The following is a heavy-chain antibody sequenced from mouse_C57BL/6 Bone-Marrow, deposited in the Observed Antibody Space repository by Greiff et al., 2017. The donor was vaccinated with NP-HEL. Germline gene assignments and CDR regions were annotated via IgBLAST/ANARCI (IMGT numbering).Heavy chain of an antibody. CDR1: GYTFTSYW. V-gene: IGHV1-64*01. CDR3: ARRGFPYAMDY. J-gene: IGHJ4*01. Sequence: QVQLQQPGAELVKPGASVKLSCKASGYTFTSYWMHWVKQRPGQGLEWIGMIHPNSGSTNYNEKFKSKATLTVDKSSSTAYMQLSRLTSEDSAVYYCARRGFPYAMDYWGQGPSVTVSS. CDR2: IHPNSGST.